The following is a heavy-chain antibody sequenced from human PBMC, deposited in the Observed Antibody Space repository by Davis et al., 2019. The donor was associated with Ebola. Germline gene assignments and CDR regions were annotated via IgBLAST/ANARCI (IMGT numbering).Heavy chain of an antibody. Sequence: AASVKVSCKASGYTFTSYGISWVRQAPGQALDWMRWISAYNGNTNYAQKLQGRVTMTTDTSTSTAYMELRSLRSDDTAVYYCARDPPVLMVYAIPALYYGMDVWGQGTTVTVSS. V-gene: IGHV1-18*01. CDR1: GYTFTSYG. J-gene: IGHJ6*02. CDR2: ISAYNGNT. D-gene: IGHD2-8*01. CDR3: ARDPPVLMVYAIPALYYGMDV.